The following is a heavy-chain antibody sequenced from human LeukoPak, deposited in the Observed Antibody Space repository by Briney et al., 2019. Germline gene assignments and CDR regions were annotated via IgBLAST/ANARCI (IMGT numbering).Heavy chain of an antibody. CDR2: IFYSGGT. CDR3: ARDRLRWPKIDY. V-gene: IGHV4-39*07. CDR1: SGSISTSNYY. J-gene: IGHJ4*02. D-gene: IGHD4-23*01. Sequence: SETLSLTCTVSSGSISTSNYYWGWVRQPPGKALEWIGNIFYSGGTNYNPSLKSRVTISVDTSKNQFSLKLNSVTAADTAVYYCARDRLRWPKIDYWGQGTLVTVSS.